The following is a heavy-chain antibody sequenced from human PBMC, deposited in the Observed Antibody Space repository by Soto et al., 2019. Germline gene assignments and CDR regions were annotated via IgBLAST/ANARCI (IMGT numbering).Heavy chain of an antibody. CDR3: ANWMSGLEYMDV. Sequence: GGSLRPSCVASGFTFSRHTMTWVRQPPGKGLEWVSGISDRGEYTFYADSVRGRFTVSRDNSKNTLYLQMSSLRAEDTAVYYCANWMSGLEYMDVWGKGTTVTVSS. D-gene: IGHD1-1*01. CDR2: ISDRGEYT. CDR1: GFTFSRHT. V-gene: IGHV3-23*01. J-gene: IGHJ6*03.